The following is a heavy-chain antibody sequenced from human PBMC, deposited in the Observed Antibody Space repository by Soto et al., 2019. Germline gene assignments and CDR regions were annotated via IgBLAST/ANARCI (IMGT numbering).Heavy chain of an antibody. D-gene: IGHD6-19*01. V-gene: IGHV3-15*01. CDR3: TTDKVEVAGIYVIASRCMHV. CDR1: VWTSSLAW. CDR2: IKSKTDGGTT. J-gene: IGHJ6*04. Sequence: AARVWTSSLAWMWPVHPTQGKGLEWVGRIKSKTDGGTTDYAAPVKGRFTISRDDSKNTLYLQMNSLKTEDTAVYYCTTDKVEVAGIYVIASRCMHVWGNGTT.